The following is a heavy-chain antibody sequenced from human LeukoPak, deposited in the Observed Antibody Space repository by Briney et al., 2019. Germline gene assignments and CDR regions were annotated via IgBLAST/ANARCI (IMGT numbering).Heavy chain of an antibody. Sequence: GGSLRLSCAASGFTFIDYYMSWIRQAPGKGLEWVSYISSSGSTIYHADSVKGRFTISRDNAKNSLYLQMNSLRAEDTAVYYCAREATRPYYYDSSGYYGSFDPWGQGTLVTVSS. CDR1: GFTFIDYY. CDR3: AREATRPYYYDSSGYYGSFDP. D-gene: IGHD3-22*01. V-gene: IGHV3-11*01. J-gene: IGHJ5*02. CDR2: ISSSGSTI.